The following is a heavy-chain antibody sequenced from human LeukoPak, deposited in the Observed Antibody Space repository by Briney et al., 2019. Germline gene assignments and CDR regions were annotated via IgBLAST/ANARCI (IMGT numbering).Heavy chain of an antibody. Sequence: GGSLRLSCIASGFNFGGYYMGWIRQAPGKGLEWVSYISDDSYRTPYGDSVKGRFTISRDNAKNSLYLQMNSLRADDTALYYCAGRPSGDYPYFDFWGQGALVTVSS. J-gene: IGHJ4*02. CDR2: ISDDSYRT. CDR1: GFNFGGYY. V-gene: IGHV3-11*04. D-gene: IGHD4-17*01. CDR3: AGRPSGDYPYFDF.